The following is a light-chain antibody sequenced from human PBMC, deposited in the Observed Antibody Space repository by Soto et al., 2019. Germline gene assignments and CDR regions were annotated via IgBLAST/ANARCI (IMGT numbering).Light chain of an antibody. CDR1: SSDVGGYNY. V-gene: IGLV2-14*01. CDR2: EVT. CDR3: SSYSSSGTLFV. J-gene: IGLJ1*01. Sequence: ALTQPASVSGSPGQSITISCTGTSSDVGGYNYVSWYQQHPGKAPKLMIYEVTTRPSGVSTRFSGSKSGNTASLTISGLQAEDEADYHCSSYSSSGTLFVFGTGTKVTVL.